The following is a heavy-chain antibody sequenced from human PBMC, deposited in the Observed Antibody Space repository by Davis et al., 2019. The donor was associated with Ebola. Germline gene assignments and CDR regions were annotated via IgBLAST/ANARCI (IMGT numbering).Heavy chain of an antibody. J-gene: IGHJ4*02. CDR2: IYPEDSDT. Sequence: GESLKISCQGSGYSFYNHWIAWVRQMPGKGLEWVGIIYPEDSDTRYGPSFQGQVPFSVNRPISTAYLQWSSLKPSDTAMYFCARVSRYDFWSGYYLDSWGQGTLVTVSS. CDR1: GYSFYNHW. D-gene: IGHD3-3*01. V-gene: IGHV5-51*04. CDR3: ARVSRYDFWSGYYLDS.